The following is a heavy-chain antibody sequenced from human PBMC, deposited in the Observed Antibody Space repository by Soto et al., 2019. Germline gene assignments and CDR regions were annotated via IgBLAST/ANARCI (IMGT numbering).Heavy chain of an antibody. V-gene: IGHV4-34*01. CDR3: ARGAIYSSSWYSYYYYGMDV. Sequence: SETLSLTCAVYGGSFSGYYWSWIRQPPGKGLEWIGEINHSGSTNYNPSLKSRVTISVDTSKNQFSLKLSSVTAADTAVYYCARGAIYSSSWYSYYYYGMDVWGQGTTVTVSS. D-gene: IGHD6-13*01. J-gene: IGHJ6*02. CDR2: INHSGST. CDR1: GGSFSGYY.